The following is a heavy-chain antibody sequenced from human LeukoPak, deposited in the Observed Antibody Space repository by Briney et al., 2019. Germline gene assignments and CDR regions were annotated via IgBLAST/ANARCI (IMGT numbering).Heavy chain of an antibody. D-gene: IGHD2-15*01. CDR2: VSIVGSTI. Sequence: GGSLRLSCVASGFTFTDYYMSWIRQAPGKGLEWVSYVSIVGSTIYYADSVKGRFTISRDNAKNSLYLQMNSLRAEDTAVYYCARGSSTLDYWGQGTLVTVSS. J-gene: IGHJ4*02. CDR1: GFTFTDYY. V-gene: IGHV3-11*04. CDR3: ARGSSTLDY.